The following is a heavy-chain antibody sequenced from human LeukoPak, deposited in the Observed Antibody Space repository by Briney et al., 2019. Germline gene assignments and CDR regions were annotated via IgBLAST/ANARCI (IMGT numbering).Heavy chain of an antibody. J-gene: IGHJ4*02. D-gene: IGHD3-9*01. Sequence: SETLSLTCTVTGGSICSSSYYWGWIRRPPGEGLEWIGSIYYSGSNYYNPSLKSRVTISVDTSKNQFSLKLSSVTAADTAVYYCARTPYDILTGPFDYWGQGTLVTVSP. CDR1: GGSICSSSYY. CDR2: IYYSGSN. CDR3: ARTPYDILTGPFDY. V-gene: IGHV4-39*01.